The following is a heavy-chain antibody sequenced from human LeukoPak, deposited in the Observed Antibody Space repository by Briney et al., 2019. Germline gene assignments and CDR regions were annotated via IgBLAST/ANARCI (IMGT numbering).Heavy chain of an antibody. Sequence: ASVKVSCKASGYTFTSYGISWVRQAPGQGLEWMGWISAYNGNTNYAQKLQGRVTMTTDTSTNTAYMELRSLRSDDTAVYYCAREWKYCSSTSCYRAWFDPWGQGTLVTVSS. CDR1: GYTFTSYG. CDR2: ISAYNGNT. V-gene: IGHV1-18*01. D-gene: IGHD2-2*01. J-gene: IGHJ5*02. CDR3: AREWKYCSSTSCYRAWFDP.